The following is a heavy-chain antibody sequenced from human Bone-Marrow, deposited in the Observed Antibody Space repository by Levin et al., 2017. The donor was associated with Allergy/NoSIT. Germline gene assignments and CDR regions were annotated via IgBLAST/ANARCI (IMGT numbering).Heavy chain of an antibody. CDR1: GFTFSSYS. CDR2: INSSSGTI. V-gene: IGHV3-48*01. Sequence: PGGSLRLSCATSGFTFSSYSMNWVRQAPGKGLEWVSYINSSSGTIYYADSVKGRFTISRDNAKKSLYLKMSSLRVEDTAVYYCVRGLPDYWGQGTLVTVSS. CDR3: VRGLPDY. J-gene: IGHJ4*02.